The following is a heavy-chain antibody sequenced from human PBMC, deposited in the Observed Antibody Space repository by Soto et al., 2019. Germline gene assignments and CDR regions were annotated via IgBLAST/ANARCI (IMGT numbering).Heavy chain of an antibody. CDR1: GYTFTSYV. CDR2: ISAYNGNT. CDR3: ARDGQGPADYYYYYMDV. J-gene: IGHJ6*03. V-gene: IGHV1-18*01. Sequence: QVQLVQSGVELKKPGASGKVSCKASGYTFTSYVISWVRQAPGQGLEWMGWISAYNGNTNYAQKLQGRVTMTTDTSTSTAYMELRSLRSDDTAVYYCARDGQGPADYYYYYMDVWGKGTTVTVSS.